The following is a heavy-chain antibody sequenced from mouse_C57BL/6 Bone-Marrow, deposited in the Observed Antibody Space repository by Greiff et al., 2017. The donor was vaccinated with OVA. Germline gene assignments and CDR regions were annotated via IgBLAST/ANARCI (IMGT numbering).Heavy chain of an antibody. J-gene: IGHJ3*01. Sequence: QVQLQQSGAELMKPGASVKLSCKATGYTFTGYWIEWVKQRPGHGLEWIGEILPGSGSTNYNEKFKGKATFTADPSSKTAYMQLSSLTTEDSAIDYCARRLGRGRLGWFAYWGQGTLVTVSA. CDR1: GYTFTGYW. CDR3: ARRLGRGRLGWFAY. V-gene: IGHV1-9*01. CDR2: ILPGSGST. D-gene: IGHD4-1*01.